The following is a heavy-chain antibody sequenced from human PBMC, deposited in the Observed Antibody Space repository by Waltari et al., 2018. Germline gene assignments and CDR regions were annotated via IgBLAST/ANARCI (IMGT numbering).Heavy chain of an antibody. J-gene: IGHJ4*02. CDR3: ARGPYAADY. CDR2: IYYSGST. CDR1: GGSISSYY. V-gene: IGHV4-59*01. D-gene: IGHD2-2*01. Sequence: QVQLQESGPGLVKPSETLSLTCTVSGGSISSYYWSWIRQPPGKGLEWIGYIYYSGSTNYNPSLKSRVTISVDTSKNHFSLKLSSVTAADTAVYYCARGPYAADYWGQGTLVTVSS.